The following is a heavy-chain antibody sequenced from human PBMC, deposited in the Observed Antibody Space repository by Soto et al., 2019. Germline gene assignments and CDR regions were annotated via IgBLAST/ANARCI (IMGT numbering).Heavy chain of an antibody. CDR2: IYYSGST. J-gene: IGHJ4*02. D-gene: IGHD3-22*01. Sequence: SETLSLTCTVSGGSISSYYWSWIRQPPGKGLEWIGYIYYSGSTNYNPSLKSRVTISVDTSKNQFSLKLSSVTAADTAVYYCARVEVFSRGKNYYDSSGPFDYWGRGTLVTVSS. CDR1: GGSISSYY. CDR3: ARVEVFSRGKNYYDSSGPFDY. V-gene: IGHV4-59*01.